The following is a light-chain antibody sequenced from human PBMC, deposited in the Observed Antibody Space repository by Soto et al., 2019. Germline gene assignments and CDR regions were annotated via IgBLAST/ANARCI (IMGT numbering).Light chain of an antibody. CDR1: EDIINY. CDR3: QQYYICPLT. J-gene: IGKJ4*02. V-gene: IGKV1-9*01. Sequence: DIQLTQSPSVLSASVGYTVTITCRASEDIINYLACYQQKPGKAPELLIYAASTLQSGVPSRFSGSGSGTDFTLTISCLQSEDFATYYCQQYYICPLTFGGGTKVDI. CDR2: AAS.